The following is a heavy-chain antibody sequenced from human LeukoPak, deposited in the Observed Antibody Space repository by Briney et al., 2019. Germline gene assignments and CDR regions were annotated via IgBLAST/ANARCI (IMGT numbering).Heavy chain of an antibody. Sequence: SETLSLTCTVSDYSIGSGYSWGWIRQPPGKGLERIATISHDGTTFYNPSLKSRVTMTLDTSRNQFSLRLSSVTAADTAVYYCARDLSVYYYYYFDFWGQGTLVTVSS. V-gene: IGHV4-38-2*02. CDR2: ISHDGTT. CDR1: DYSIGSGYS. D-gene: IGHD3-22*01. CDR3: ARDLSVYYYYYFDF. J-gene: IGHJ4*02.